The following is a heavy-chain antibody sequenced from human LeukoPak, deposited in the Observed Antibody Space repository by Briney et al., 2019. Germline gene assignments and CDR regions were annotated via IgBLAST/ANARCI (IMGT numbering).Heavy chain of an antibody. J-gene: IGHJ4*02. CDR2: IYYSGGT. Sequence: SETLSLTCTVSGGSISSYYWSWIRQPPGKGLEWIGYIYYSGGTNYNPSLKSRVTISVDTSKNQFSLKLSSVTAADTAVYYCARDIKNYYDSSGYSQGDYWGQGTLVTVSS. D-gene: IGHD3-22*01. CDR3: ARDIKNYYDSSGYSQGDY. CDR1: GGSISSYY. V-gene: IGHV4-59*12.